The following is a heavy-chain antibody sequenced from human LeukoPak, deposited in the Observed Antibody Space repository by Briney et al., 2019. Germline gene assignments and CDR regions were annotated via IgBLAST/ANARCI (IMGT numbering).Heavy chain of an antibody. J-gene: IGHJ6*02. CDR2: IKQDGSEK. V-gene: IGHV3-7*01. D-gene: IGHD5-12*01. CDR1: GFTFSSYW. CDR3: ARDGGYDLSGMDV. Sequence: GGSLRLSCAASGFTFSSYWMSWVRQAPGKGLEWVANIKQDGSEKYYVDSVKGRFTISRDNAKNSLYLQMNSLRAEDTAVYYCARDGGYDLSGMDVWGQGTTVTVSS.